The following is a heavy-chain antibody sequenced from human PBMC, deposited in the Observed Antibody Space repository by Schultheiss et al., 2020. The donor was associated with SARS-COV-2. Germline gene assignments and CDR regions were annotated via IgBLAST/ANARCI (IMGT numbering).Heavy chain of an antibody. D-gene: IGHD3-10*01. V-gene: IGHV3-15*01. CDR1: GFTVSSNY. CDR2: IKSKTDGGTT. CDR3: TTPRGVWVDY. J-gene: IGHJ4*02. Sequence: GGSLRLSCSASGFTVSSNYMSWVRQAPGKGLEWVGRIKSKTDGGTTDYAAPVKGRFTISRDDSKNTLYLQMNSLKTEDTAVYYCTTPRGVWVDYWGQGTLVTVSS.